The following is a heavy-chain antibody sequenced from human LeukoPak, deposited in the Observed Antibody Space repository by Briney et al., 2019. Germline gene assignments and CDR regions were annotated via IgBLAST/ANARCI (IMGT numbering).Heavy chain of an antibody. Sequence: GRSLRLSCAASGFTVSSNYMSWVRQAPGKGLEWVSVIYSGGSTYYADSVKGRFTISRDNSKNTLYLQMNSLRAEDTAVYYCARGLIEYGFNYWGQGTLVTVSS. V-gene: IGHV3-53*01. CDR3: ARGLIEYGFNY. J-gene: IGHJ4*02. CDR2: IYSGGST. D-gene: IGHD3-10*01. CDR1: GFTVSSNY.